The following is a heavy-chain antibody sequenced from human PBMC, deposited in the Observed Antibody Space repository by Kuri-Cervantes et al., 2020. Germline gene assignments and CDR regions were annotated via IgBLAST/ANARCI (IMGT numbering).Heavy chain of an antibody. V-gene: IGHV3-53*01. CDR3: ARLDYDILTGLWYYFDY. D-gene: IGHD3-9*01. CDR1: GFTVSSNY. J-gene: IGHJ4*02. Sequence: GESLKISCAASGFTVSSNYMSWVRQAPGKGLERVSVIYSGGSTYYADSVKGRFTISRDNSKNTLYLQMNSLRAEDTAVYYCARLDYDILTGLWYYFDYWGQGTLVTVSS. CDR2: IYSGGST.